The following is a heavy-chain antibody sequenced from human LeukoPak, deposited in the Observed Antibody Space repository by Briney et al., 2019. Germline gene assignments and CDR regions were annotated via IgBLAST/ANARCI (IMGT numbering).Heavy chain of an antibody. CDR2: MNPNSGNT. V-gene: IGHV1-8*01. CDR1: GYTFTSYD. D-gene: IGHD5-24*01. CDR3: ARDGVEMATRNYYYYGMDV. Sequence: ASVKVSCTASGYTFTSYDINWVRQAPGQGLEWMGWMNPNSGNTGYAQKFQGRVTMTRNTSISTAYMELSSLRSEDTAVYYCARDGVEMATRNYYYYGMDVWGQGTTVTVSS. J-gene: IGHJ6*02.